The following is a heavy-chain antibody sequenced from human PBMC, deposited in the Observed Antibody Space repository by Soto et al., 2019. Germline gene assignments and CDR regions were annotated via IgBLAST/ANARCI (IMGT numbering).Heavy chain of an antibody. V-gene: IGHV1-46*01. D-gene: IGHD2-21*01. J-gene: IGHJ4*02. CDR3: ARSLLQGDF. CDR1: GYTFIHYY. CDR2: SNPNGGST. Sequence: QVQLVQSGAEVKKPGASVKVSCKASGYTFIHYYIHWVRQAPGQGLEWMAISNPNGGSTNYAQKFRGRVTVTSDTSTTTVSMELNSLGSDDTAVYFCARSLLQGDFWGQGTLVTVSS.